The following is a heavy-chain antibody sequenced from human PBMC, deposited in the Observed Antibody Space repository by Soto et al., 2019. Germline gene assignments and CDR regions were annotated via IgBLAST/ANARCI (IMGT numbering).Heavy chain of an antibody. V-gene: IGHV1-18*01. CDR1: DYTFTSCG. CDR2: ISGYNGNT. Sequence: QVQLVQSGGEVKKPGASVRVSCKASDYTFTSCGISWVRQAPGQGLEWMGWISGYNGNTNYAQKLQGRVTMTTDTSTSTAYMELRSLRSDDTAVYYCASTRPGYYYYGMDVWGQGTTVTVSS. J-gene: IGHJ6*02. CDR3: ASTRPGYYYYGMDV.